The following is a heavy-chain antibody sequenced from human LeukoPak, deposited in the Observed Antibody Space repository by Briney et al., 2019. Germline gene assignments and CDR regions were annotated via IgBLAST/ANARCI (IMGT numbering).Heavy chain of an antibody. Sequence: SETLSLTCTVSGGSISSHYWSWIRPPPGKGLEWIGYIYYSGSTNYNPSLKSRVTISVDTSKNQFSLKLSSVTAADTAVYYCAGRRRDGYNSRLMARNWNWYFDLWGRGTLVTVSS. CDR3: AGRRRDGYNSRLMARNWNWYFDL. J-gene: IGHJ2*01. CDR1: GGSISSHY. D-gene: IGHD5-24*01. V-gene: IGHV4-59*11. CDR2: IYYSGST.